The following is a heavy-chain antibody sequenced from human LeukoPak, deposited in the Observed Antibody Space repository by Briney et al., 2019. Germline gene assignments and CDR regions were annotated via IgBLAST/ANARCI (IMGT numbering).Heavy chain of an antibody. CDR2: IIPIFGTA. V-gene: IGHV1-69*06. CDR3: AGEYPYSGLDY. Sequence: SVKVSCKASGGTFISYAISWVRQAPGQGLEWMGGIIPIFGTANYAQKFQGRVTITADKSTSTASMELSSLRSEDTAVYYCAGEYPYSGLDYWGQGTLVTVSS. J-gene: IGHJ4*02. CDR1: GGTFISYA. D-gene: IGHD6-13*01.